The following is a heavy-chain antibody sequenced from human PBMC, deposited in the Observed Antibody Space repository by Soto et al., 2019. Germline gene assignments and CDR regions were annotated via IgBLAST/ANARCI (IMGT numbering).Heavy chain of an antibody. Sequence: GGSLRLSCAASGFTFSGYWMTWVRQAPGKGLEGVAVISSDGSNKYYADSVKGRFTISRDNSKSTLHLQINSLRAEDTAVYYCAKRDCIRTSCRQGYYYGMDVWGQGTTVTVSS. J-gene: IGHJ6*02. CDR1: GFTFSGYW. V-gene: IGHV3-30*18. D-gene: IGHD2-2*01. CDR3: AKRDCIRTSCRQGYYYGMDV. CDR2: ISSDGSNK.